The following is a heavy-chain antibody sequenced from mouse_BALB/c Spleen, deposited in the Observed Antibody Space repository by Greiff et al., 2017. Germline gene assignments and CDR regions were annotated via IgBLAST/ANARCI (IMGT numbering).Heavy chain of an antibody. Sequence: QVQLQQSGAELVKPGASVKLSCKASGYTFTSYYMYWVKQRPGQGLEWIGEINPSNGGTNFNEKFKSKATLTVDKSSSTAYMQLSSLTSEDSAVYYCTRWLRLLSYWYFDVWGAGTTVTVSS. D-gene: IGHD1-2*01. CDR2: INPSNGGT. CDR3: TRWLRLLSYWYFDV. V-gene: IGHV1S81*02. CDR1: GYTFTSYY. J-gene: IGHJ1*01.